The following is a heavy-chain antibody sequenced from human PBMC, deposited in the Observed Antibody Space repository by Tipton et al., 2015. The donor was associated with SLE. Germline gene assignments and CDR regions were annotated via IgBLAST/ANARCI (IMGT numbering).Heavy chain of an antibody. J-gene: IGHJ6*03. CDR3: AREADGSPGDLGYYYYMDV. V-gene: IGHV1-18*01. CDR1: GYTFTSYG. Sequence: QSGAEVKKPGASVKVSCKASGYTFTSYGISWVRQAPGQGLEWMGWISAYNGNTNYAQKFQDRVTISTDESRTTVYLELNSLTSEDTAIYFCAREADGSPGDLGYYYYMDVWGKGTTVTVSS. CDR2: ISAYNGNT. D-gene: IGHD6-13*01.